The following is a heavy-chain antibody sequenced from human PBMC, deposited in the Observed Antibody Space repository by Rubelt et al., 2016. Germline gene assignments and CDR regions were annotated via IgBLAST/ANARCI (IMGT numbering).Heavy chain of an antibody. V-gene: IGHV2-5*01. CDR1: GFSLSTSGVG. CDR2: IYWNDDK. Sequence: QITLKESGPTLVKPTQTLTLTCTFSGFSLSTSGVGVGWIRQPPGKALEWLALIYWNDDKRYSPSLKSRLTINKDTSKNQVVLTMTNMDPVDTATYYCAHSPPVRLLWFGEFNWFDPWGQGTLVTVSS. CDR3: AHSPPVRLLWFGEFNWFDP. D-gene: IGHD3-10*01. J-gene: IGHJ5*02.